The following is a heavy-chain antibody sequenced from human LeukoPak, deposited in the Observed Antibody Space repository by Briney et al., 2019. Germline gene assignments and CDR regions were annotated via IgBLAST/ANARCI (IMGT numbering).Heavy chain of an antibody. CDR3: ARDPTRDKNWFDP. CDR1: GGTFSSYA. CDR2: IIPIFGTA. J-gene: IGHJ5*02. Sequence: SVKVSCKASGGTFSSYAISWVRQAPGQGLEWMGGIIPIFGTANYAQKFQGRVTITADESTSTAYMELSSLRSEDTAVYYCARDPTRDKNWFDPWGQGTLVTVSS. V-gene: IGHV1-69*13. D-gene: IGHD3-9*01.